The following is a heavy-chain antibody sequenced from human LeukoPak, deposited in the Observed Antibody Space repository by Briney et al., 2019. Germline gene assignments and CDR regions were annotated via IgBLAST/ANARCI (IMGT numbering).Heavy chain of an antibody. Sequence: GESLKISCKGSGYSFTSYWIGWVRQMPGKGLEWMGIIYPGDSDTRYSPSFQGQVTISADKSISTAYLQWSSLKASDTAMYYCARHGAGSSSRYYYYYYMDVWGKGTTVTVSS. CDR2: IYPGDSDT. J-gene: IGHJ6*03. CDR1: GYSFTSYW. V-gene: IGHV5-51*01. D-gene: IGHD6-6*01. CDR3: ARHGAGSSSRYYYYYYMDV.